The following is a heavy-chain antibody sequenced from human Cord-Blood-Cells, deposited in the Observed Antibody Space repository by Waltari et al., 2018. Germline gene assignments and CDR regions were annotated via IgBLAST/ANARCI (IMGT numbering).Heavy chain of an antibody. Sequence: QVQLVQSGAEVKKPGASVKVSCKVSGYTLTELSMHWVRQAPGKGLEWMGGFEPEEGETSYAQKCQGRVTMTEDTPTDTAYMELSSLRSEDTAVYYCATRNSGSYYYYYYMDVWGKGTTVTVSS. CDR1: GYTLTELS. D-gene: IGHD1-26*01. CDR3: ATRNSGSYYYYYYMDV. V-gene: IGHV1-24*01. CDR2: FEPEEGET. J-gene: IGHJ6*03.